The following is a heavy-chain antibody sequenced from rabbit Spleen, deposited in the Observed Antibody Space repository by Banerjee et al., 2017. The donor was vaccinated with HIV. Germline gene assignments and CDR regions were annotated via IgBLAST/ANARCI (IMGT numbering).Heavy chain of an antibody. CDR2: INTVSTSRA. D-gene: IGHD7-1*01. J-gene: IGHJ4*01. CDR3: ARDTGNIPGYANL. V-gene: IGHV1S40*01. CDR1: GFSFSSRYW. Sequence: QSLEESGGDLVKPGASLTLTCTASGFSFSSRYWISWVRQVPGKGLEWIACINTVSTSRAYYASWVNGRFTISKTSSTTVTLQMTSLTAADTATDFCARDTGNIPGYANLWGQGTLVTVS.